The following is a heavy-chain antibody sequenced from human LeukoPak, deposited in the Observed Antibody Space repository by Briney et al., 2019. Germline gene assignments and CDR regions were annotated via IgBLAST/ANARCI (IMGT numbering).Heavy chain of an antibody. J-gene: IGHJ4*02. CDR1: GFTFSSYS. V-gene: IGHV3-21*01. CDR3: ARDLPSDKSFDY. Sequence: GGSLRLSCAASGFTFSSYSMNWVRQAPGKGLEWVLSISSSSSYIYYADSVKGRFTISRDNAKNSLYLQMNSLRAEDTAVYYCARDLPSDKSFDYWGQGTLVTVSS. CDR2: ISSSSSYI.